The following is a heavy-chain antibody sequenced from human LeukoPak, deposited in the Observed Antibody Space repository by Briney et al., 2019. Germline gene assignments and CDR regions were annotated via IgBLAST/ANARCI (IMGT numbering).Heavy chain of an antibody. Sequence: PSETLSLTCTVSGGSISSSSYYWGWIRQPPGKGLEWIGTIYYSANTYSNPSLKSRVTISVDTSKNQFSLKLSSVTAADTAVYYCAREPTVLWFGELPLYYFDYWGQGTLVTVSS. CDR2: IYYSANT. CDR3: AREPTVLWFGELPLYYFDY. D-gene: IGHD3-10*01. V-gene: IGHV4-39*07. J-gene: IGHJ4*02. CDR1: GGSISSSSYY.